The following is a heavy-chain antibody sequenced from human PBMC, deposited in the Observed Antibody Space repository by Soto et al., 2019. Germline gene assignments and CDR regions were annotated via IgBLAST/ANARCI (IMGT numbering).Heavy chain of an antibody. D-gene: IGHD2-15*01. Sequence: SETLSLTCTVPGGSISSYYWSWIRQPPGKGLEWIGYIYYSGSTNYNPSLKSRVTISVDTSKNQFSLKLSSVTAADTAVYYCARVSCSGGSCYSGDAFDIWGQGTMVTVSS. CDR2: IYYSGST. J-gene: IGHJ3*02. V-gene: IGHV4-59*01. CDR3: ARVSCSGGSCYSGDAFDI. CDR1: GGSISSYY.